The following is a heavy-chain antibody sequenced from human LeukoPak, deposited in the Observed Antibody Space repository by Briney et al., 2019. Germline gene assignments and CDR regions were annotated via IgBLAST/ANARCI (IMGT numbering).Heavy chain of an antibody. Sequence: ASVKVSCKAFGYTFADYHMHWVRQAPGQGLEWMGWINPNSGDTNYAQKFQGRVTMTRDTTISTAYMELSRLRSDDTAVFYCATLMAHLDYWGQGTLVTVSS. V-gene: IGHV1-2*02. CDR1: GYTFADYH. CDR3: ATLMAHLDY. J-gene: IGHJ4*02. CDR2: INPNSGDT. D-gene: IGHD2-8*01.